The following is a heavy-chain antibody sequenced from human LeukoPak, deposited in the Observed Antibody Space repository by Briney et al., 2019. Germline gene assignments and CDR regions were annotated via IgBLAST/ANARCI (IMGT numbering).Heavy chain of an antibody. CDR3: ATSGKWKYYFDY. J-gene: IGHJ4*02. Sequence: GGSLRLSCAASGFTFSNLWMSWVRQAPGKGLEWVGRIKSKTDGETTDYASPVKGRFTISRDDSKNTLYLQMNSLKTEDTAVYYCATSGKWKYYFDYWGQGTLVTVSS. CDR1: GFTFSNLW. V-gene: IGHV3-15*01. CDR2: IKSKTDGETT. D-gene: IGHD1-1*01.